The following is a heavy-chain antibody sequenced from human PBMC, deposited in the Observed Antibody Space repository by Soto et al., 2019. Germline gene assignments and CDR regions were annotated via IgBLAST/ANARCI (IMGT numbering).Heavy chain of an antibody. V-gene: IGHV5-10-1*01. CDR2: VDPNDSFA. CDR1: EYSFPIYW. D-gene: IGHD3-10*01. Sequence: GESLKISCQAFEYSFPIYWISWVRQMSGAGLEWMGRVDPNDSFATYSPSFQGHVTISVDKSTNIVYLQWRSLRASDTATYYCARHQSGSGNSNFDFWGQGTPVTVSS. J-gene: IGHJ4*02. CDR3: ARHQSGSGNSNFDF.